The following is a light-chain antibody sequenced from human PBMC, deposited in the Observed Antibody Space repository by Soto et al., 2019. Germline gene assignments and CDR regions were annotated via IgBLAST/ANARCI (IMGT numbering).Light chain of an antibody. J-gene: IGKJ2*02. CDR2: AAS. V-gene: IGKV1-39*01. Sequence: DIQMTQSPSSLSASVGDRVSISCRASQRISTYLNWYQQRPGKAPKLLIYAASYLQSGVPSRFSGSASGTDFTLTISSLEPEDFAPYYCQQSYTTPRTFGQGTKLEIK. CDR1: QRISTY. CDR3: QQSYTTPRT.